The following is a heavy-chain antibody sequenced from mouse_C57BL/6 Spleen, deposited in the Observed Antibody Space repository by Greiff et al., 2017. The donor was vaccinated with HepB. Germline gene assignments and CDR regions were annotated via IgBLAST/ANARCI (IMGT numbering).Heavy chain of an antibody. V-gene: IGHV5-17*01. Sequence: QLVESGGGLVKPGGSLKLSCAASGFTFSDYGMHWVRQAPEKGLEWVAYISSGSSTIYYADTVKGRFTISRDNAKNTLFLQMTSLRSEDTAMYYCAWEGNYYGSSYEGFAYWGQGTLVTVSA. D-gene: IGHD1-1*01. CDR1: GFTFSDYG. CDR3: AWEGNYYGSSYEGFAY. CDR2: ISSGSSTI. J-gene: IGHJ3*01.